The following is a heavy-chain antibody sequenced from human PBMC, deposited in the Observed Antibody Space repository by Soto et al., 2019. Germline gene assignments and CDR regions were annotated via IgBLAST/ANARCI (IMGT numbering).Heavy chain of an antibody. D-gene: IGHD3-22*01. J-gene: IGHJ4*02. CDR1: GFTCSSYG. Sequence: PGGSLRLSCAASGFTCSSYGMHWVRQAPGKGLEWVAVISYDGSNKYYADSVKGRFTISRDNSKNTLYLQMNSLRAEDTAVYYCAKDRTYYDSSGYYDHFDSWGQGP. V-gene: IGHV3-30*18. CDR3: AKDRTYYDSSGYYDHFDS. CDR2: ISYDGSNK.